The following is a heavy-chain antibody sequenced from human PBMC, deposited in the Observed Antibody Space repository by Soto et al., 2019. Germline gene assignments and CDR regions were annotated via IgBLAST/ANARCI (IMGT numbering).Heavy chain of an antibody. CDR2: IHYSGST. Sequence: QVQLQESGPGLVKPSETLSLTCTVSGGSISSYFWSWIRQPPGRGLEWIGHIHYSGSTNYNPSLTSRVTISADTSKNQVALELSSVTAADTAMYCCARQVSSAWPPYYYDMDVWGQGTTVTVSS. D-gene: IGHD6-25*01. CDR3: ARQVSSAWPPYYYDMDV. V-gene: IGHV4-59*08. CDR1: GGSISSYF. J-gene: IGHJ6*02.